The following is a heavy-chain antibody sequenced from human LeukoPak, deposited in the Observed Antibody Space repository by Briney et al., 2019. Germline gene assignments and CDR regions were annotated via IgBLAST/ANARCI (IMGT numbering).Heavy chain of an antibody. D-gene: IGHD5-12*01. J-gene: IGHJ4*02. V-gene: IGHV4-39*01. CDR2: IYYSGST. Sequence: SETLSLTCTVSGGSISSSSYYWGWIRQPPGKGLEWIGSIYYSGSTYYNPSLKSRVTISVDTSKNQFSLKLSSVTAADTAVYYCARSIYSGYALNFDYWGQGTLVTVSS. CDR1: GGSISSSSYY. CDR3: ARSIYSGYALNFDY.